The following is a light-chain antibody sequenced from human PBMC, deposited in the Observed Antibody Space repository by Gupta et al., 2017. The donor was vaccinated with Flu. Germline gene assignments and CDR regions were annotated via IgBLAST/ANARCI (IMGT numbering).Light chain of an antibody. Sequence: DIQMTQSPSTLSASVGDRVTITCRASQSISGLLAWYQQKPGKAPKLLIYRASSLERGVPSRFSGSGSGTEFTLTISSLQPDDFASYYCQQYNTYSGTFGQGTKLEIK. CDR2: RAS. CDR1: QSISGL. V-gene: IGKV1-5*03. CDR3: QQYNTYSGT. J-gene: IGKJ2*01.